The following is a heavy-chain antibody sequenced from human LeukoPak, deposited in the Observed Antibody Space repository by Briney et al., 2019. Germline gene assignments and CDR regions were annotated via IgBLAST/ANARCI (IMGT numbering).Heavy chain of an antibody. D-gene: IGHD3-9*01. CDR2: IYSGGST. Sequence: GGSLRLSCAASGFTVSSNYMSWVRQAPGKGLEWVSVIYSGGSTYYADSVKGRFTISRDNSKSTLYIQMNSLRAEDTAVYYCARDGDILTGSDAFDIWGQGTMVTVSS. J-gene: IGHJ3*02. CDR3: ARDGDILTGSDAFDI. V-gene: IGHV3-53*01. CDR1: GFTVSSNY.